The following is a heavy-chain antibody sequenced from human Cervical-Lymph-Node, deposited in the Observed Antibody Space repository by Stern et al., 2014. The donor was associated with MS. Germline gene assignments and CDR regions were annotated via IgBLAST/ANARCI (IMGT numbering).Heavy chain of an antibody. Sequence: QLQLQESGPGLVKPSQTLSLTCAVTCGSISSAEYYWSWIRQSPGKGLEWIGYIHYSGTTYYNPSLKSRVTISVDTSKNQFSLKLRSVTAADTAVYYCSRDADGYSLVFGYWGRGTLVTVSS. CDR1: CGSISSAEYY. V-gene: IGHV4-30-4*01. CDR3: SRDADGYSLVFGY. D-gene: IGHD5-24*01. CDR2: IHYSGTT. J-gene: IGHJ4*02.